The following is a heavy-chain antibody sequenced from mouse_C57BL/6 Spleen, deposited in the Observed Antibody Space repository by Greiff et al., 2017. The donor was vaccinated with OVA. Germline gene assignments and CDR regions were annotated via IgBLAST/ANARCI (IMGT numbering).Heavy chain of an antibody. CDR2: IYPRSGNT. Sequence: VQRVESGAELARPGASVKLSCKASGYTFTSYGISWVKQRTGQGLEWIGEIYPRSGNTYYNEKFKGKATLTADKSSSTAYMELRSLTSEDSAVYFCARSLYGSSAYWYFDVWGTGTTVTVSS. CDR1: GYTFTSYG. J-gene: IGHJ1*03. D-gene: IGHD1-1*01. CDR3: ARSLYGSSAYWYFDV. V-gene: IGHV1-81*01.